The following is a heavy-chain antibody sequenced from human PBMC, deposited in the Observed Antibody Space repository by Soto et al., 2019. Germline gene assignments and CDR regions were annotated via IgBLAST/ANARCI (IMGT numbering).Heavy chain of an antibody. D-gene: IGHD1-1*01. Sequence: EMQLVESGGGLVQPGGSLRLSCAASGFTFSSYYMTWVRQAPGRGLEWVAHISQDGRATYHADSVKDRFIISRDNSKNTLYLQMNSLRVEDTAVYYCARGRRMATAPPRGDYGMDVWGQGTTVTVSS. J-gene: IGHJ6*02. CDR1: GFTFSSYY. CDR3: ARGRRMATAPPRGDYGMDV. V-gene: IGHV3-7*03. CDR2: ISQDGRAT.